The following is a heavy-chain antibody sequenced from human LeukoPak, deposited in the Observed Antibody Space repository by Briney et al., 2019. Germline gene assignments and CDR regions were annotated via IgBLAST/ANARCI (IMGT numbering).Heavy chain of an antibody. V-gene: IGHV4-30-2*01. CDR1: GGSISSGGYS. CDR3: ARAYYDSSGYDDAFDI. Sequence: SETLSLTYAVSGGSISSGGYSWSWIRQPPGKGLEWIGYIYHSGSTYYNPSLKSRVTISVDRSKNQFSLKLSSVTAADTAVYYCARAYYDSSGYDDAFDIWGRGTMVTVSS. CDR2: IYHSGST. J-gene: IGHJ3*02. D-gene: IGHD3-22*01.